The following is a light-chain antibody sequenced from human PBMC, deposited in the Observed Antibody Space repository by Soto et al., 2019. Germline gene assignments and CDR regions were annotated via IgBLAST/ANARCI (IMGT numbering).Light chain of an antibody. CDR1: QSVLYSSNNKNY. V-gene: IGKV4-1*01. CDR3: QQSYSTPLT. CDR2: AAS. Sequence: DIVMTQSPDSLAVSLGERATINCKSSQSVLYSSNNKNYLVWYQPKPGKAPKLLIYAASSLQSGVPSRFSGSGSGTDFTLTISSLQPEDFATYYCQQSYSTPLTFGGGTKVDI. J-gene: IGKJ4*01.